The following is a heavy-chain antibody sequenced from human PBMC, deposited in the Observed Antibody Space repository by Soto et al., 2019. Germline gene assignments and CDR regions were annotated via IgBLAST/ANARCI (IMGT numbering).Heavy chain of an antibody. CDR2: ISGSGGST. Sequence: GGSLRLSCAASGSTFSSYAMSWVRQAPGKGLEWVSAISGSGGSTYYADSVKGRFTISRDNSKNTLYLQMNSLRAEDTAVYYCAKDFFTVTTYPAFYYYGMDVWGQGTTVTVSS. D-gene: IGHD4-17*01. J-gene: IGHJ6*02. CDR1: GSTFSSYA. CDR3: AKDFFTVTTYPAFYYYGMDV. V-gene: IGHV3-23*01.